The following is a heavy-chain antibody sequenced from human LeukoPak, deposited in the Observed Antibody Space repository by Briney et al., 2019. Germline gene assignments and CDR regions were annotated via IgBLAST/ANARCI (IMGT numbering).Heavy chain of an antibody. Sequence: SQTLSLTCAVSGGSISSGGYSWSWIRQPPGKGLEWIGYIYHSGSTYYNPSLKSRVTISVDRSKNQFSLKLSSVTAADTAVYYCAGQRYCSGGSCYRPFDYWGQGTLVTVSS. V-gene: IGHV4-30-2*01. CDR1: GGSISSGGYS. J-gene: IGHJ4*02. CDR2: IYHSGST. CDR3: AGQRYCSGGSCYRPFDY. D-gene: IGHD2-15*01.